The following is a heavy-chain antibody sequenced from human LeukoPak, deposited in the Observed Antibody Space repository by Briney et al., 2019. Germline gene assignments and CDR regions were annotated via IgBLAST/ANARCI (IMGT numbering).Heavy chain of an antibody. CDR2: INPSGGST. D-gene: IGHD6-6*01. Sequence: GASVKVSCKASGYTFTSYYMHWVRQAPGQGLEWMGIINPSGGSTSYAQKFQGRVTMTGDTSTSTVYMELSSLRSEDMAVYYCARTASTFIAAPDYWGQGTLVTVSS. J-gene: IGHJ4*02. CDR1: GYTFTSYY. CDR3: ARTASTFIAAPDY. V-gene: IGHV1-46*01.